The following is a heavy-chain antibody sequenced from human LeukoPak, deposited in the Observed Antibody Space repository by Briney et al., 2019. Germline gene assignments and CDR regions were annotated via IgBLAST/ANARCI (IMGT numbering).Heavy chain of an antibody. Sequence: ASVKVSCKASGSTFTSHDINWVRQATGQGLEWLGWMNPNSGNTGYAQKFQGRVTMTRNTSISTAYMELSSLRSEDTAVYYCARGGGYSYDYGMDVWGQGTTVTVSS. J-gene: IGHJ6*02. V-gene: IGHV1-8*01. CDR3: ARGGGYSYDYGMDV. CDR1: GSTFTSHD. D-gene: IGHD5-18*01. CDR2: MNPNSGNT.